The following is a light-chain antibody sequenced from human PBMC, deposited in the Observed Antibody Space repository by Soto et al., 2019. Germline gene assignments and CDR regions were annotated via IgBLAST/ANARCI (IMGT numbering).Light chain of an antibody. CDR3: CSYAGSSNWV. CDR1: SNDVGSYNL. CDR2: EVS. J-gene: IGLJ3*02. V-gene: IGLV2-23*02. Sequence: QSALTQPASVSGSPGQSITISCTGTSNDVGSYNLVSWYQQHPGKAPKLMIYEVSKRPSGVSNRFSGSKSGNTASLTISGLQAEDEADYYCCSYAGSSNWVFGGGTKLTV.